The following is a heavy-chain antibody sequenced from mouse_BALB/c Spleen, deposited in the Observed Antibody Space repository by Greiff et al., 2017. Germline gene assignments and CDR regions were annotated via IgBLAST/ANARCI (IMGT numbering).Heavy chain of an antibody. J-gene: IGHJ1*01. Sequence: QVQLKESGPGLVAPSQSLSITCTVSGFSLTGYGVNWVRQPPGKGLEWLGMIWGDGSTDYNSALKSRLSISKDNSKSQVFLKMNSLQTDDTARYYCARASYDYDEGAYWYFDGWGAGTTVTVSS. D-gene: IGHD2-4*01. CDR3: ARASYDYDEGAYWYFDG. CDR1: GFSLTGYG. CDR2: IWGDGST. V-gene: IGHV2-6-7*01.